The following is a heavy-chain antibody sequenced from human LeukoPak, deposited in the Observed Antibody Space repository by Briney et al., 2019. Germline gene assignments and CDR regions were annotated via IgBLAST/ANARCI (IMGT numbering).Heavy chain of an antibody. V-gene: IGHV4-59*08. J-gene: IGHJ4*02. Sequence: SETLSLTCTVSGGSITNYYWSWIRQPPGKGLEWIGNIYYSGSTNYNPSLKSRLTISVDTSKNQFSLKLSSVTAADTAVYYCARHPNRQQLVFDYWGQGTLVTVSS. D-gene: IGHD6-13*01. CDR1: GGSITNYY. CDR2: IYYSGST. CDR3: ARHPNRQQLVFDY.